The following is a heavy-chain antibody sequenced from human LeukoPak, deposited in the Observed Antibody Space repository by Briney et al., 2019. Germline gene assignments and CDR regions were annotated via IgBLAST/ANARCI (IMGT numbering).Heavy chain of an antibody. J-gene: IGHJ4*02. V-gene: IGHV1-69*05. CDR2: IIPIFGTA. D-gene: IGHD6-19*01. CDR3: ARDIAVAGIDY. Sequence: GSSVKVSCKASGGTFSSYAISWVRQAPGLGLEWMGRIIPIFGTANYAQKFQGRVTITTDESTSTAYMELSSLRSEDTAVYYCARDIAVAGIDYWGQGTLVTVSS. CDR1: GGTFSSYA.